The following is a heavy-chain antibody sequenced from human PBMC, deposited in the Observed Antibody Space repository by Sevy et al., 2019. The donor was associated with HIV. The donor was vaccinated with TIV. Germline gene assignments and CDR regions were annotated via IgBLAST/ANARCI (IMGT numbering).Heavy chain of an antibody. D-gene: IGHD3-22*01. CDR1: GFTFSSYA. CDR3: ARTDYYDSSGYTN. Sequence: GGSLRLSCVASGFTFSSYAMHWVRQAPGKGLEWVAVISYDGSNKYYADSVKGRFTISRDNSKNTLYLQMNSLRAEDTAVYYCARTDYYDSSGYTNWGQGTLVTVSS. CDR2: ISYDGSNK. J-gene: IGHJ4*02. V-gene: IGHV3-30-3*01.